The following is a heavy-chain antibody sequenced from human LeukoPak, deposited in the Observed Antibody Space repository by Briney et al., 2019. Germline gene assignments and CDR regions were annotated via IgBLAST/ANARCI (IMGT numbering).Heavy chain of an antibody. D-gene: IGHD3-3*01. CDR3: ARDFWSGRNWFDP. CDR2: IYNSGSI. J-gene: IGHJ5*02. CDR1: GGSVSSSSSY. Sequence: KSSETLSLTCTVSGGSVSSSSSYWGWIRQPPGKGLEWIGTIYNSGSIDYNPSLKSRVTISVDTSKNQFSLKLRSVTAADTAVYYCARDFWSGRNWFDPWGQGTLVTVSS. V-gene: IGHV4-39*07.